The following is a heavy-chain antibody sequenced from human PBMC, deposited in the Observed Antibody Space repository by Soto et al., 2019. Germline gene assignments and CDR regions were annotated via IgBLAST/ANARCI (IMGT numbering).Heavy chain of an antibody. Sequence: EVQLVESGGGLVQPGGSLRLSCAASGFTFSRSDMHWVRQTPGKGLEWVSTSGTVGDTYYAGSVEGRFTISKENAKNSLYLQMNSLRAGDTAMYYCARAAGIGEPGTRYFELWGRGTLVTVSS. V-gene: IGHV3-13*01. CDR1: GFTFSRSD. D-gene: IGHD6-19*01. CDR3: ARAAGIGEPGTRYFEL. J-gene: IGHJ2*01. CDR2: SGTVGDT.